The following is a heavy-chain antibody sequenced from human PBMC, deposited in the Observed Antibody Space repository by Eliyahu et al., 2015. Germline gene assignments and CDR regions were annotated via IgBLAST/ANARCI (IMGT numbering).Heavy chain of an antibody. V-gene: IGHV3-23*01. J-gene: IGHJ4*02. D-gene: IGHD6-19*01. CDR1: GFTFRSXA. CDR3: VRDLPASGWFY. Sequence: EVQLLESGGGLIQPGGSLRLXCAASGFTFRSXAMXWVRQAPGKGLEYVSSISVNGDGTYYADSVKGRFTISRDNSKNTLYLQMNTLRAEDTALYYCVRDLPASGWFYWGQGTLVTVSS. CDR2: ISVNGDGT.